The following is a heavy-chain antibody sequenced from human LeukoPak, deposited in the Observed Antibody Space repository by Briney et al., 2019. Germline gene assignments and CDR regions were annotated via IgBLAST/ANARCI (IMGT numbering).Heavy chain of an antibody. CDR2: ISSSGSTI. V-gene: IGHV3-48*03. CDR1: VVTFISYE. Sequence: PGGSLRLSCAASVVTFISYEMNWGRQAPGKGREWGSYISSSGSTIYYADSVKGRFTISRDNAKNTLYLQMNSLRAQDTAVYYCARVHTSRFDPWGQGKLVTVSS. D-gene: IGHD3-3*01. J-gene: IGHJ5*02. CDR3: ARVHTSRFDP.